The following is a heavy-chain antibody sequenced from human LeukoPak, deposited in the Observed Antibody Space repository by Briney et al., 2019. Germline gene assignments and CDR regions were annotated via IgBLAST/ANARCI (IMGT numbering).Heavy chain of an antibody. V-gene: IGHV4-61*02. Sequence: SETLSLTCTVSGGPISSGSYYWNWIRQPAGKGLEWIGRIHSSGSTNYNFSLKSRVTISVDTSKNQFSLKLSSVTAADTAVYYCARRLKVTPFDYWGQGTLVTVSS. D-gene: IGHD2-21*02. CDR2: IHSSGST. CDR1: GGPISSGSYY. CDR3: ARRLKVTPFDY. J-gene: IGHJ4*02.